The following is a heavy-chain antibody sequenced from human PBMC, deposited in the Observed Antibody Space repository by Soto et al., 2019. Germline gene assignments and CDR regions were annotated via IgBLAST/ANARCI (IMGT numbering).Heavy chain of an antibody. J-gene: IGHJ4*02. CDR2: ISGSGASS. CDR3: AKDHNFDSSAYYGARFDF. V-gene: IGHV3-23*01. Sequence: EVQLLESGGGLIKRGGSLRISCAASGFTFSSSAMNWDRQAPGKGLEWVSSISGSGASSYYADSVKGRFTISRDNSKNTVYLQMNSLRAEDTAIYYCAKDHNFDSSAYYGARFDFWGQGTLVTVSS. D-gene: IGHD3-22*01. CDR1: GFTFSSSA.